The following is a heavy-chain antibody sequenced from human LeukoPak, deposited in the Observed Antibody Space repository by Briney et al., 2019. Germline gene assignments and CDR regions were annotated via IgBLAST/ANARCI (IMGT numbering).Heavy chain of an antibody. J-gene: IGHJ3*02. D-gene: IGHD3-22*01. V-gene: IGHV5-51*01. Sequence: GESLKISCKASGYSFTDYWIGWVRQMPGKGLEWMGNIYPDDSDTTNSPSFQGRVTISADKSISTAYLQWSSLKASDTAMYYCARRMKYYYDSSDYYADAFDIWGQGTMVTVSS. CDR1: GYSFTDYW. CDR3: ARRMKYYYDSSDYYADAFDI. CDR2: IYPDDSDT.